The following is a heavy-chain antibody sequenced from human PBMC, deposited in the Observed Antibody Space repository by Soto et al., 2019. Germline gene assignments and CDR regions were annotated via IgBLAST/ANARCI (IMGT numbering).Heavy chain of an antibody. V-gene: IGHV5-51*01. J-gene: IGHJ4*01. CDR3: ARHIVDTSMTDRFNY. D-gene: IGHD5-18*01. CDR2: IYPGDSDA. CDR1: GYSFLNYW. Sequence: VESLKISCKTSGYSFLNYWIGWVRQMPGKGLEWMGIIYPGDSDARYSPSFQGQVTISADKSISTVYLQWSSLKASDTAMYYCARHIVDTSMTDRFNYWGHVTKVPVS.